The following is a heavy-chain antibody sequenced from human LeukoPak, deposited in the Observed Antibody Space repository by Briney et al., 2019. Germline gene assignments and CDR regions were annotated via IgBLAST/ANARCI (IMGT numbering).Heavy chain of an antibody. J-gene: IGHJ4*02. CDR2: ISSSGSTI. CDR3: ARVGLIQLWLREGYYFDY. V-gene: IGHV3-48*03. CDR1: GFTFSSYE. D-gene: IGHD5-18*01. Sequence: GGSLRLSCAASGFTFSSYEMNWVRQAPGKGLESVSYISSSGSTIYYADSVKGRFTISRDNAKNSLYLQMNSLRAEDTAVYYCARVGLIQLWLREGYYFDYWGQGTLVTVSS.